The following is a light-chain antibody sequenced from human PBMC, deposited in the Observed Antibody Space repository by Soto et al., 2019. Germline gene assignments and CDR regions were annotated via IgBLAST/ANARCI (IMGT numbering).Light chain of an antibody. Sequence: QSVLTQPPSVSGAPGQRVTISCTGSSSNIGAPFDVHWYQQHPATTPKLLIHGNSNRPSGVPDRFSGSRSGTSASLAITGLQAEDEADYYCQAYDSSLSGYVFGTGTQLTVL. CDR2: GNS. V-gene: IGLV1-40*01. CDR1: SSNIGAPFD. CDR3: QAYDSSLSGYV. J-gene: IGLJ1*01.